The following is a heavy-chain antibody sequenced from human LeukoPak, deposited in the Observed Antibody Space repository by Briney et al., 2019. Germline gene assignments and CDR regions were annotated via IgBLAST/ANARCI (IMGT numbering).Heavy chain of an antibody. D-gene: IGHD3-10*01. CDR1: GYTFTSYG. Sequence: ASVKVSCKASGYTFTSYGISWVRQAYGQGLEWMGWISAYNGNTNYAQKFQGRVTMTTDTFTSIAYMELRSLRSDDTAMYHCARDTDTGNYYGSGSYYSPPGYWGQGTLVTVSS. J-gene: IGHJ4*02. CDR2: ISAYNGNT. CDR3: ARDTDTGNYYGSGSYYSPPGY. V-gene: IGHV1-18*01.